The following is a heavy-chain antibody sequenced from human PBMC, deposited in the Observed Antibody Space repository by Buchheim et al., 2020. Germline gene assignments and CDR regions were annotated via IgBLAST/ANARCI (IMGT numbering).Heavy chain of an antibody. CDR3: ARRLSGTMYYFDV. V-gene: IGHV3-20*04. CDR2: INSNGESR. D-gene: IGHD3-10*01. Sequence: EVQLVESGGAVVRPGGSLRLSCAASGFNFDEYGMIWVRQIPGKGLEWVSGINSNGESRSYGDSVKGRFTISRDNAKKSLFLEMDSLRAEDTALYYCARRLSGTMYYFDVWGQGTL. CDR1: GFNFDEYG. J-gene: IGHJ4*02.